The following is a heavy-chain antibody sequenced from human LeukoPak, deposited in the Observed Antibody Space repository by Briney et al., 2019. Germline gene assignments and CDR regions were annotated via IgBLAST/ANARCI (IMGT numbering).Heavy chain of an antibody. D-gene: IGHD4-17*01. CDR3: ARENRGQTYGSLLDY. V-gene: IGHV4-34*01. J-gene: IGHJ4*02. CDR1: GGSFSGYY. Sequence: SETLSLSCAVYGGSFSGYYWSWIRQPPGKGLEWIGEINHSGSTNYNPSLKSRVTISVDTSKNQFSLKLSSVTAADTAVYYCARENRGQTYGSLLDYWGQGTLVTVSS. CDR2: INHSGST.